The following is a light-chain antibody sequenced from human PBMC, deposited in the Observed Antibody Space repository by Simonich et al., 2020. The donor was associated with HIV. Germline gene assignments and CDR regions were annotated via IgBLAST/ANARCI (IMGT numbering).Light chain of an antibody. Sequence: DIQMTQSPSSLSASVGDRVTITCRTNQSISSYLIWYQQKPGNAPKLLIYAASSLQSGVPSRFMGSGSGTDFTLTISSLQREDFASYYCQQSYSTPFTFGQGTKVEIK. CDR1: QSISSY. CDR2: AAS. J-gene: IGKJ2*01. CDR3: QQSYSTPFT. V-gene: IGKV1-39*01.